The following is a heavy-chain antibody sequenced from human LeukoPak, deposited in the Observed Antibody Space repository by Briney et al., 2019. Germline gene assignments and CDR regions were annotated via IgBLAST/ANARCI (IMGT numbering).Heavy chain of an antibody. V-gene: IGHV3-7*01. CDR1: GFTFTVYW. Sequence: GGSLRLSCNASGFTFTVYWMTWVRQAPGKGLEWVANINHDGTEKYYVDSVKGRFTISRENAKNSLFLQMSSLRAEDTAVYYCARGRFYHDSPEWGQGTLVTVSS. J-gene: IGHJ4*02. CDR2: INHDGTEK. D-gene: IGHD3-22*01. CDR3: ARGRFYHDSPE.